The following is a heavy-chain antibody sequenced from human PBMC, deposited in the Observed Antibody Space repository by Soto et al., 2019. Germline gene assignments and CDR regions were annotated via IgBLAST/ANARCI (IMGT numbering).Heavy chain of an antibody. CDR3: ARDRDDYGSGNYYNRFDF. CDR1: GGIFSTYA. D-gene: IGHD3-10*01. J-gene: IGHJ4*02. Sequence: QVQLVQSGAEVKKPGSSVKVSCKASGGIFSTYAISWLRQAPGQGLEWMGGIIPIFGTPNYAQRFQGRVTIPADESTSTAYMELSRLRSEDTAVYYCARDRDDYGSGNYYNRFDFWGQGTLVTVSS. V-gene: IGHV1-69*01. CDR2: IIPIFGTP.